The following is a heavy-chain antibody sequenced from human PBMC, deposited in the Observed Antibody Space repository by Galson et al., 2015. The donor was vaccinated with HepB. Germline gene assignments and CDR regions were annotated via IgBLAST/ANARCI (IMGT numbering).Heavy chain of an antibody. CDR3: ARGPAHNYFDH. J-gene: IGHJ4*02. V-gene: IGHV4-59*01. CDR2: MYCSVST. Sequence: LSLTCTVSGGSISSYYWSWIRRPPGKGLEWIGYMYCSVSTKDNPSLKSRVTISADTSKNQFSLKLSSVTAADTAVYYCARGPAHNYFDHWGQGTLVTVSS. CDR1: GGSISSYY.